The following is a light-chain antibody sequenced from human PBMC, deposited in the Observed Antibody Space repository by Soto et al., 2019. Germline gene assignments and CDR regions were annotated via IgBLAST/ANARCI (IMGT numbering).Light chain of an antibody. CDR1: HNDIGTYDY. CDR2: GVT. CDR3: SSFTSNRIYV. Sequence: QSVLTQPTSVSGSPGQSITISCTGNHNDIGTYDYVSWYQQHPGRAPRLLIHGVTTRPSGISGRFSASNSGLTASLTISGLQPEDEADYYCSSFTSNRIYVFGTGTKVTVL. J-gene: IGLJ1*01. V-gene: IGLV2-14*03.